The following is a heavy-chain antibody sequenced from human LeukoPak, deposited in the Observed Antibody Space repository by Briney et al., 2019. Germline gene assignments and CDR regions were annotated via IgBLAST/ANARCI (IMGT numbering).Heavy chain of an antibody. V-gene: IGHV3-7*01. D-gene: IGHD6-13*01. CDR1: GFTFSSYW. CDR3: AKDTSSSWPQGWFDP. Sequence: QPGGSLRLSCAASGFTFSSYWMSWVRQAPGKGLEWVANIKQDGSEKYYVDSVKGRFTISRDNAKNSLYLQMNSLRAEDTAVYYCAKDTSSSWPQGWFDPWGQGTLVTVSS. CDR2: IKQDGSEK. J-gene: IGHJ5*02.